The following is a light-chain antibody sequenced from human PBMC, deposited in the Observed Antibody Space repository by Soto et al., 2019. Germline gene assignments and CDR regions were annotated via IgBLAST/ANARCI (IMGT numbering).Light chain of an antibody. CDR3: QQLTSYPLT. CDR1: QGISSY. J-gene: IGKJ4*01. V-gene: IGKV1-9*01. CDR2: AAS. Sequence: DIQLTQSPSFLSASVGDRVTITCRASQGISSYLAWYQQKPGKAPKLLIYAASTLQGGVPSRFSGSGSGTEFTLTISSLQPEDFATYYCQQLTSYPLTFGGGTKVEIK.